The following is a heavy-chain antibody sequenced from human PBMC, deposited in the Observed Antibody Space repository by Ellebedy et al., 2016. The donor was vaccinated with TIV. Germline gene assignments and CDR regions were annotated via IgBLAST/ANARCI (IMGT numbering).Heavy chain of an antibody. CDR2: INPNSDGS. D-gene: IGHD3-9*01. Sequence: ASVKVSCKASGFTFTGYFMHWVRQAPGQGLEWMGWINPNSDGSDYAQTFQGRVTMSRDTSISTAYMELRRLASDDTAFYYCAREDYDILTGTSGGLDVWGQGTTVTVSS. V-gene: IGHV1-2*02. CDR1: GFTFTGYF. CDR3: AREDYDILTGTSGGLDV. J-gene: IGHJ6*02.